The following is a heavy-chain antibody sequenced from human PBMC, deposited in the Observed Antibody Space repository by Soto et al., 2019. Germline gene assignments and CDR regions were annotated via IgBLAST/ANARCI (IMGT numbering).Heavy chain of an antibody. D-gene: IGHD6-19*01. CDR3: ARDQAGDYFAY. V-gene: IGHV4-59*01. J-gene: IGHJ4*02. CDR2: IYYSGTT. CDR1: NGSIFNYY. Sequence: SETLSLTCTVSNGSIFNYYWSWIRQSPGKGLEWIGYIYYSGTTNYNPSLKSRVTMSVDTSKDQFSLKLSSVTAADSAVYFCARDQAGDYFAYWGQGTVVTVSS.